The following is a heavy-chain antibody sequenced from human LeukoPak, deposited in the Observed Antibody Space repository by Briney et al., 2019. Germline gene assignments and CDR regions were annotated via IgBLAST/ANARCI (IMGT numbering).Heavy chain of an antibody. CDR1: GFAFDDYA. CDR2: ISGDDITT. D-gene: IGHD6-13*01. Sequence: GGSLRLSCAASGFAFDDYAMHWVRQAPGQGLEWVSLISGDDITTHYADSVKGRFTISRDNSKNSLYLQMNSLRTEDTALYYCAKSGAAAGALYDSWGQGTLVTVSS. J-gene: IGHJ4*02. CDR3: AKSGAAAGALYDS. V-gene: IGHV3-43*02.